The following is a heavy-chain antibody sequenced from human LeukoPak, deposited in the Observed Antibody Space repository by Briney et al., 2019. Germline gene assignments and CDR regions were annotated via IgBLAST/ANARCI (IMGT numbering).Heavy chain of an antibody. J-gene: IGHJ4*02. Sequence: SETLSLTCAVYGGSFSGYYWSWIRQPPGKGLEWIGEINHSGSTNYNPSLKSRVTISVDTSKSQFSLKLSSVTAADTAVYYCARRYGEAALDYWGQGTLVTVSS. V-gene: IGHV4-34*01. CDR3: ARRYGEAALDY. CDR1: GGSFSGYY. D-gene: IGHD3-10*01. CDR2: INHSGST.